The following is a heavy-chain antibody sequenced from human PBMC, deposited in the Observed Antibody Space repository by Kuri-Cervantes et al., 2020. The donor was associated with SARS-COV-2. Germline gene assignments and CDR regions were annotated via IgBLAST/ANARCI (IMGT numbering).Heavy chain of an antibody. V-gene: IGHV5-10-1*01. CDR3: VRTPHLGAFDF. CDR2: IDPSDSYT. J-gene: IGHJ3*01. Sequence: GGSLRLSCEVSGYDFTIYWISWVRQMPGKGLEWMGRIDPSDSYTDYSPSLGGHVTISIDKSISTAYLQWSSLKASDTAMYYCVRTPHLGAFDFWGQGTMVTVSS. D-gene: IGHD2-15*01. CDR1: GYDFTIYW.